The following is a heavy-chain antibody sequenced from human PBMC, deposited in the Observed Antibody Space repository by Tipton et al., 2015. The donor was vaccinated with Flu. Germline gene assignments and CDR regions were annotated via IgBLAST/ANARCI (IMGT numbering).Heavy chain of an antibody. CDR1: GGFVSSYY. Sequence: TLSLTCTVSGGFVSSYYWNWIRQPPGKGLEWIGYIYNNQYTKYNPSLKSRVTVSVDPSMSQFSLRLTSVTAADTAVYYCARRDYSNYVSVPKNWFDSWGQGTLVTVSS. CDR3: ARRDYSNYVSVPKNWFDS. J-gene: IGHJ5*01. V-gene: IGHV4-4*09. CDR2: IYNNQYT. D-gene: IGHD4-11*01.